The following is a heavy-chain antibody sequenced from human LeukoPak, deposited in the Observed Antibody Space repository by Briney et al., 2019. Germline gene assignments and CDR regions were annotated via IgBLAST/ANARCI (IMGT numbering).Heavy chain of an antibody. CDR2: IYYSGST. Sequence: PSETLSLTCTVSGGSISSSSYYWGWIRQPPGKGLEWIGSIYYSGSTYYNPSLKSRVTISVDTSKNQFSLKLSSVTAADTAVYYCARVVVPAAIRGGDAFDIWGQGTMVTVSS. CDR1: GGSISSSSYY. CDR3: ARVVVPAAIRGGDAFDI. V-gene: IGHV4-39*07. J-gene: IGHJ3*02. D-gene: IGHD2-2*02.